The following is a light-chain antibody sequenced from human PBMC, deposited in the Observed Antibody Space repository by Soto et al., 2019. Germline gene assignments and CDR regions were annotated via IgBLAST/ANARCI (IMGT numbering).Light chain of an antibody. CDR1: QGINTY. V-gene: IGKV1-39*01. CDR3: QQTYTIRPA. J-gene: IGKJ4*01. Sequence: DIQMTQSPSSLSASVGDRVILPCRASQGINTYVNWYQQKPGKAPSLLIFAASTLHSGVPSRFVGSGSGTDFTLTISNLQPEDFATYYCQQTYTIRPACGGGTKVE. CDR2: AAS.